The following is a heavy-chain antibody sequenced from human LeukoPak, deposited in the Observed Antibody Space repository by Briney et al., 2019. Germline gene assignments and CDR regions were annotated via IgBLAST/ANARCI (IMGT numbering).Heavy chain of an antibody. CDR3: AREDGDGYNFDY. CDR2: ISAYNGNT. J-gene: IGHJ4*02. D-gene: IGHD5-24*01. V-gene: IGHV1-18*01. Sequence: ASVKVSCTASGGTFSSYAISWVRQAPGQGLEWMGWISAYNGNTNYAQKLQGRVTMTTDTSTSTAYMELRSLRSDDSAVYYCAREDGDGYNFDYWGQGTLVTVSS. CDR1: GGTFSSYA.